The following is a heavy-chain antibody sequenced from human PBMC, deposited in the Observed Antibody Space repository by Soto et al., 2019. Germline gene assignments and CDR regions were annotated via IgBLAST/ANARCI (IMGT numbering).Heavy chain of an antibody. CDR2: IYYSGSA. J-gene: IGHJ6*02. CDR1: GDSATSVSDY. CDR3: ARGVGFGYYYYHMDL. V-gene: IGHV4-61*01. D-gene: IGHD3-10*01. Sequence: QVQLQESGPGLVKPSETLSLTCTVSGDSATSVSDYWSWIRQPPGKGLEWIGYIYYSGSADYNPSLGSRVNISIDTSKNQFSLKLTSVTAADTAVYYCARGVGFGYYYYHMDLWGQGTTVTVSS.